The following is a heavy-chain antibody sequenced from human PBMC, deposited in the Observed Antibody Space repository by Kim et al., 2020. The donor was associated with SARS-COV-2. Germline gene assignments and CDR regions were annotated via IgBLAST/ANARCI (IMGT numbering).Heavy chain of an antibody. V-gene: IGHV4-59*01. Sequence: SETLSLTCTVSGGSISSYYWSWIRQPPGKGLEWIGYIYYSGSTNYNPSLKSRVTISVDTSKNQFSLKLSSVTAADTAVYYCARGDYDSSGYYGGVFEYWG. CDR2: IYYSGST. D-gene: IGHD3-22*01. CDR1: GGSISSYY. J-gene: IGHJ4*01. CDR3: ARGDYDSSGYYGGVFEY.